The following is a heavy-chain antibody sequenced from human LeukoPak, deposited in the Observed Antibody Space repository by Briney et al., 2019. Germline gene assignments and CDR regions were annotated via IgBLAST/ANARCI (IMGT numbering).Heavy chain of an antibody. D-gene: IGHD3-3*01. Sequence: PSQTLSLTCAVSGGSISSGGYSWSWIRQPPGKGLEWIGYIYHSGSTNYNPSLKSRVTISVDKSKNQFSLKLSSVTAADTAVYYCARREYYDFWSDKDWFDPWGQGTLVTVSS. J-gene: IGHJ5*02. CDR1: GGSISSGGYS. CDR2: IYHSGST. V-gene: IGHV4-30-2*01. CDR3: ARREYYDFWSDKDWFDP.